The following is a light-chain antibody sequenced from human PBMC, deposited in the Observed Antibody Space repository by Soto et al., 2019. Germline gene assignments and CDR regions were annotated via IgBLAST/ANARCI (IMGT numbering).Light chain of an antibody. CDR3: QQNSNWQGS. CDR2: DVS. J-gene: IGKJ1*01. Sequence: EIVLTQSPGTLSLSPGERATLSCRASQSVSTFLAGYQQKPGQAPRLLIYDVSKRAPGIPARFSGSGSGTEFTLTISSLEPEDFAVYYCQQNSNWQGSFGRGTKVDVK. CDR1: QSVSTF. V-gene: IGKV3D-11*02.